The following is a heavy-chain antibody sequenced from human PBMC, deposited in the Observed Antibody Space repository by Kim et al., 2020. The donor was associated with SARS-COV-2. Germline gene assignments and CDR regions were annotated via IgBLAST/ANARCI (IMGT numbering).Heavy chain of an antibody. CDR2: GSEE. Sequence: GSEENYVDSVKVRFTISRDNGKNSLFLQMNSLRAEDTAVYYCARDWGYFDYWGQGILVTVSS. D-gene: IGHD7-27*01. V-gene: IGHV3-7*03. J-gene: IGHJ4*02. CDR3: ARDWGYFDY.